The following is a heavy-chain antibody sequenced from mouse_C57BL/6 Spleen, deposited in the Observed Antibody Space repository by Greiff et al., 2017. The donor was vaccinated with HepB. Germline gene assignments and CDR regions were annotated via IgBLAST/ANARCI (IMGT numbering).Heavy chain of an antibody. D-gene: IGHD2-1*01. CDR2: IYPRSGNT. CDR3: ARGGNYDYAMDY. CDR1: GYTFTSYG. Sequence: VQLQQSGAELARPGASVKLSCTASGYTFTSYGISWVKQRTGQGLEWIGEIYPRSGNTYYNEKFKGKATLTADKSSSTAYMKLRSLTSEDSAVYFCARGGNYDYAMDYWGQGTSVTVSS. J-gene: IGHJ4*01. V-gene: IGHV1-81*01.